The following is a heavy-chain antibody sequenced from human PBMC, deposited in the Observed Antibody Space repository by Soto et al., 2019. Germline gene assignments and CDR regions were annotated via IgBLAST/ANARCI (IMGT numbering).Heavy chain of an antibody. CDR3: ARVRSSWYTTGAFDI. V-gene: IGHV1-18*01. D-gene: IGHD6-13*01. CDR2: ISAYNGNT. CDR1: GYTFTNYG. Sequence: QVQLVQSGAEVKKPGASVKVSCKASGYTFTNYGFNWVRQAPGQGLEWMGWISAYNGNTNYAQQVQGRVTMTTDTSTSTAYMELRSLRSDDTAVYFCARVRSSWYTTGAFDIWGQGTMVTVSS. J-gene: IGHJ3*02.